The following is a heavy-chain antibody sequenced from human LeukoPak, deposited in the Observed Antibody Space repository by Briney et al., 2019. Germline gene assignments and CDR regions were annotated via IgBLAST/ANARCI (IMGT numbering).Heavy chain of an antibody. V-gene: IGHV3-53*01. Sequence: GGSLRLSCAASGFTVSSNYMSWVRQAPGKGLEWVSVIYSGGSTYYADSVKGRFTISRDNSKNTLYLQMNGLRAEDTAVYYCAAVVFGELLWYWGQGTLVTVSS. CDR2: IYSGGST. J-gene: IGHJ4*02. D-gene: IGHD3-10*02. CDR3: AAVVFGELLWY. CDR1: GFTVSSNY.